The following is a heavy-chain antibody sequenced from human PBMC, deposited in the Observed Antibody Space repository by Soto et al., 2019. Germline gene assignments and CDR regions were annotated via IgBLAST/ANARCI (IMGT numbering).Heavy chain of an antibody. Sequence: PGGSLRLSCAASGFTVSSNYMSWVRQAPGKGLEWVSSISSSSNYIYYADSVKGRFTISRDNAKNSLYLQMNSLGAEDTAVYYCASHPRDSSGYWYYFDYWGQGTLVTVSS. CDR2: ISSSSNYI. V-gene: IGHV3-21*01. D-gene: IGHD3-22*01. CDR1: GFTVSSNY. CDR3: ASHPRDSSGYWYYFDY. J-gene: IGHJ4*02.